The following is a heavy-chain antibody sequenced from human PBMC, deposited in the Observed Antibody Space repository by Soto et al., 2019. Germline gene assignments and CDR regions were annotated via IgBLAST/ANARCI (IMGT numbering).Heavy chain of an antibody. CDR1: EFTVSSHA. Sequence: GGSLRLSCEGSEFTVSSHAMTWIRQAPGKGPEWVSTITADGGSYYADSVKGRFAMSRDTSENSLYLQMNSLRAEDTAVYYCARGPLLRFLETFDIWGQGTMVTVSS. CDR3: ARGPLLRFLETFDI. J-gene: IGHJ3*02. CDR2: ITADGGS. D-gene: IGHD3-3*01. V-gene: IGHV3-23*01.